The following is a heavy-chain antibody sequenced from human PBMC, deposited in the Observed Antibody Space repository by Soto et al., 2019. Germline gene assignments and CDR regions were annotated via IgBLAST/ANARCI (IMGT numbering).Heavy chain of an antibody. Sequence: GGSLRLSCAASGFTFNNYYLKWVRQAPGKGLDWVSSIAHSGTQKSYSDSVRGRFTISRDNAKKSIYLQMNSLRAEDTAVYYCARESGAGFFDLWGPGTLVTVSS. CDR2: IAHSGTQK. CDR1: GFTFNNYY. V-gene: IGHV3-48*03. D-gene: IGHD3-10*01. CDR3: ARESGAGFFDL. J-gene: IGHJ4*02.